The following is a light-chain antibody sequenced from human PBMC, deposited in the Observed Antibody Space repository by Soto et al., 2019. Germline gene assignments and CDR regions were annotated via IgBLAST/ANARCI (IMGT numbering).Light chain of an antibody. V-gene: IGKV3-20*01. CDR1: QSVDSSF. CDR3: QQYVSSVT. Sequence: EIVLTQSPGSRSLSPGERGTLSCRVSQSVDSSFFAWYQQKPDQAPRLLIYGASNRATGIPDRFSGSGSGTDFTLTISRLEPEDFAVYYCQQYVSSVTFGQGTKVEIK. J-gene: IGKJ1*01. CDR2: GAS.